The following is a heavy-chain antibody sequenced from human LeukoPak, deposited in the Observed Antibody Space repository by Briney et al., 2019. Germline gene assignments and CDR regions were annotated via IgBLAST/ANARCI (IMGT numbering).Heavy chain of an antibody. J-gene: IGHJ4*02. CDR3: ARGPKIRYFDWLLPDY. Sequence: PSETLSLTCTVAGGSISSSSYYWGWIRQPPGKGLEWIGSIYYSASTYYNPSLKSRVSISVATSKNQFSLKRSSVSAADTAGYYCARGPKIRYFDWLLPDYWGQGTLVTVSS. V-gene: IGHV4-39*07. CDR1: GGSISSSSYY. CDR2: IYYSAST. D-gene: IGHD3-9*01.